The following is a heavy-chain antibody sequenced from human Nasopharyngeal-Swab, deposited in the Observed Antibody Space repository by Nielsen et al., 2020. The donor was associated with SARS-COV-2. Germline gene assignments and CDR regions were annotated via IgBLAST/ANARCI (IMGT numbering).Heavy chain of an antibody. D-gene: IGHD4-17*01. Sequence: ASVKVSCKASGYTFPGFYMHWVRQAPGQGLEWMGWINPKSGGTNYAQKFQGRVTMTRDTSISTAYMELSRLRSDDTAVYYCARERVYGDFFYYYGMDVWGQGTTVTVSS. CDR3: ARERVYGDFFYYYGMDV. J-gene: IGHJ6*02. V-gene: IGHV1-2*02. CDR2: INPKSGGT. CDR1: GYTFPGFY.